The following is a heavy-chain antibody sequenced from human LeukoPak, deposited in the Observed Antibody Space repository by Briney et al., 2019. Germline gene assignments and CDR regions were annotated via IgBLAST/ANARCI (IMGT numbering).Heavy chain of an antibody. Sequence: GGSLRLSCAASGFTFSSYAMSWVRQAPGKGLEWVSAISGSGGSTYYADSVKGRFTISRDNPKNTLYLQMNSLRAEDTAVYYCARGGYIVVVPAAMFDYWGQGTLVTVSS. V-gene: IGHV3-23*01. CDR2: ISGSGGST. J-gene: IGHJ4*02. D-gene: IGHD2-2*01. CDR1: GFTFSSYA. CDR3: ARGGYIVVVPAAMFDY.